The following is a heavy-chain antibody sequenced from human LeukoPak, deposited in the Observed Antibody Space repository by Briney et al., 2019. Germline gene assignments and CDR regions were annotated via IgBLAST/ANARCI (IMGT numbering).Heavy chain of an antibody. J-gene: IGHJ4*02. D-gene: IGHD3-22*01. CDR2: MSGSGST. CDR3: ARDRTYYYSTGYYYDF. Sequence: SETLSLTCAVSGDSISGYYWSWIRQPAEKGVEWVARMSGSGSTNYNPSLKSRVTLSLDTSKNQFSLNLNSVTAADTAVYYCARDRTYYYSTGYYYDFWGQGTLVTVSS. V-gene: IGHV4-4*07. CDR1: GDSISGYY.